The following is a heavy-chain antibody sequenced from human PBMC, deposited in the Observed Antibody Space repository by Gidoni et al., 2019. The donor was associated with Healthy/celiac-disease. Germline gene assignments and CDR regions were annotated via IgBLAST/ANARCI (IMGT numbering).Heavy chain of an antibody. J-gene: IGHJ6*02. CDR1: GFTFSSYA. D-gene: IGHD3-3*01. CDR2: ISGSGGST. V-gene: IGHV3-23*01. Sequence: EVQLLESGGGLVQPGGSLRLSCAASGFTFSSYAMSWVRQAPGKGLEWVSAISGSGGSTYYADSVKGRFTISRDNSKNTLYLQMNSLRAEDTAVYYCAKSAVVYYDFWSGIYYYGMDVWGQGTTVTVSS. CDR3: AKSAVVYYDFWSGIYYYGMDV.